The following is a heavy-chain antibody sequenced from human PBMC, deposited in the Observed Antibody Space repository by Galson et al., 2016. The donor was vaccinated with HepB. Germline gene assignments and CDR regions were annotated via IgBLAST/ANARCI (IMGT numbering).Heavy chain of an antibody. V-gene: IGHV1-18*04. J-gene: IGHJ4*02. D-gene: IGHD3-10*01. CDR2: ISAYNGNT. CDR1: GYTFTSYG. CDR3: ARVGSVRGDDY. Sequence: SCKASGYTFTSYGISWVRQAPGQGLGWMGWISAYNGNTNYAQKFQGRVTMTTDTSTSTAYMELRSLRSDDTAVYYCARVGSVRGDDYWGQGTLVTVSS.